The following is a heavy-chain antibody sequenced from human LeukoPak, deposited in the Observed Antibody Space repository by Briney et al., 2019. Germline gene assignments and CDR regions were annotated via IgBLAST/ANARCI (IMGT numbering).Heavy chain of an antibody. Sequence: PGGSLRLSCAASGFTVSSDYMSWVRQAPGKGLEWVSVIYSGGSTYYADSVKGRFTISRDNSKNTLYLQMNSLRAEDTAVYYCARDDRSSTTEDYYYGMDVWGQGATVTVSS. CDR2: IYSGGST. CDR1: GFTVSSDY. J-gene: IGHJ6*02. CDR3: ARDDRSSTTEDYYYGMDV. D-gene: IGHD4-11*01. V-gene: IGHV3-53*01.